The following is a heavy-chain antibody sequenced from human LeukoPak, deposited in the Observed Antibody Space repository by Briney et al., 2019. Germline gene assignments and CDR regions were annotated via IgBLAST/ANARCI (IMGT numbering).Heavy chain of an antibody. Sequence: ASVKVSCKVSDYTLTELSMNWVGQPPEKGLDWRGGFKPKVGEAIYAQKFQGRVTMTEDTSTDTAYMELSSLRSEDTAVYYCATVKRLTHARLLWFGELSGWGQGTLVTVSS. CDR2: FKPKVGEA. J-gene: IGHJ4*02. D-gene: IGHD3-10*01. CDR3: ATVKRLTHARLLWFGELSG. V-gene: IGHV1-24*01. CDR1: DYTLTELS.